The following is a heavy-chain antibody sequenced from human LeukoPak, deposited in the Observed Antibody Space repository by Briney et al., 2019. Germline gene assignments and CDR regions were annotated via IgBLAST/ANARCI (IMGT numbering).Heavy chain of an antibody. J-gene: IGHJ4*02. D-gene: IGHD3-10*01. CDR3: AKGSGEDVGIIDY. CDR1: GFTFTTYG. V-gene: IGHV3-30*18. CDR2: ISYDGTSE. Sequence: PGRSLRLSCAASGFTFTTYGMHWVRQAPGKGLEWVAIISYDGTSEYYADSVQGRFTISRDTSKNTLYLQMNSLRADDTAVYYCAKGSGEDVGIIDYWGQGTLVTVSS.